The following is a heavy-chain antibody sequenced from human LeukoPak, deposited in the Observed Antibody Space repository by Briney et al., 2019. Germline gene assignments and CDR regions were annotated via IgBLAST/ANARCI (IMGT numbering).Heavy chain of an antibody. CDR3: ARVRMDYGSGSPADY. Sequence: SGGSLRLSCAASGFTFSDYYMSWIRQAPGKGLEWVSYISSSGSTIYYAESVKGRFTISRDNAKNSLYLQMNSLRAEDTAVYYCARVRMDYGSGSPADYWGQGTLVTVSS. CDR2: ISSSGSTI. CDR1: GFTFSDYY. J-gene: IGHJ4*02. D-gene: IGHD3-10*01. V-gene: IGHV3-11*01.